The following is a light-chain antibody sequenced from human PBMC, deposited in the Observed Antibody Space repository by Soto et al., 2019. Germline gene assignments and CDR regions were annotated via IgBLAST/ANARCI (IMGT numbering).Light chain of an antibody. V-gene: IGKV3-20*01. CDR3: QQYGSSLT. CDR2: GAS. Sequence: DIVLTQSPGTLSLSPGERATLSCRASQSVSSSHLAWYQQKPGQAHRLFIYGASSRATCSPDRFSGSGSGTDFTLTISRLQPEDFAGYYCQQYGSSLTVGGGTKEQIK. CDR1: QSVSSSH. J-gene: IGKJ4*01.